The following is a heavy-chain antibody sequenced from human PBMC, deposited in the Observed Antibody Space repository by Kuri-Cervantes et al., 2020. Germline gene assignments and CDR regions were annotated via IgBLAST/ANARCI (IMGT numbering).Heavy chain of an antibody. CDR2: ISGSGGST. V-gene: IGHV3-23*01. D-gene: IGHD6-19*01. CDR1: GFTFSSFA. CDR3: AKDAVAGPYYYYYYGMDV. J-gene: IGHJ6*02. Sequence: GGSLRLSRAASGFTFSSFAMTWVRQAPGKGLEWVSAISGSGGSTYYADSVKGRFTISRDNSKNTLYLQMNSLRAEDTAVYYCAKDAVAGPYYYYYYGMDVWGQGTTVTVSS.